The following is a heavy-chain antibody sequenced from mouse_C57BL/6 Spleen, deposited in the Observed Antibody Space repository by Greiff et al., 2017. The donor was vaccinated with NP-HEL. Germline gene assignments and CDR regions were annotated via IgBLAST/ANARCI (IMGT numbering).Heavy chain of an antibody. CDR2: ISDGGSYT. J-gene: IGHJ2*01. CDR3: AREDHYYYGSSYGGYFDY. D-gene: IGHD1-1*01. V-gene: IGHV5-4*01. Sequence: EVQGVESGGGLVKPGGSLKLSCAASGFTFSSYAMSWVRQTPEKRLEWVATISDGGSYTYYPDNVKGRFTISRDNAKNNLYLQMSHLKSEDTAMYYCAREDHYYYGSSYGGYFDYWGQGTTLTVSS. CDR1: GFTFSSYA.